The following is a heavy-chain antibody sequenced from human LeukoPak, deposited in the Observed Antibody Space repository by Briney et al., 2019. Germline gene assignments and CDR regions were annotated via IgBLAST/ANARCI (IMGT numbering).Heavy chain of an antibody. CDR1: GGSFSGYY. CDR3: ARCGSGWFVEY. V-gene: IGHV4-34*01. J-gene: IGHJ4*02. D-gene: IGHD6-19*01. CDR2: INHSGST. Sequence: PSETLSLTCAVYGGSFSGYYWSWIRQPPGKGLEWIGEINHSGSTNYNPSLKSRVTISVDTSKNQFSLKLSSVTAADTAMYYCARCGSGWFVEYWGQGTLVTVSS.